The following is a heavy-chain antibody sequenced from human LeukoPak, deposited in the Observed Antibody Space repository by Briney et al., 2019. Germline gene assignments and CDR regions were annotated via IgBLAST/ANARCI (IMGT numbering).Heavy chain of an antibody. V-gene: IGHV3-30*18. Sequence: QAGGSLRLSCAASGFSFSSYGMHWVRQAPGKGLEWLTVISYDGNTIYYADSVKGRFTISRDNSKSTLYLQMNSLRIEDTAVYFCAKDLSVVGAHDSFDVWGQGTMVTVSS. D-gene: IGHD1-26*01. CDR2: ISYDGNTI. CDR1: GFSFSSYG. CDR3: AKDLSVVGAHDSFDV. J-gene: IGHJ3*01.